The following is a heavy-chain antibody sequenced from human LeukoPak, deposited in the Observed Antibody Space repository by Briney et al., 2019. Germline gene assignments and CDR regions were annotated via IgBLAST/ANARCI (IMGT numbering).Heavy chain of an antibody. Sequence: SETLSLTCTVSGGSISSYYWNWVRQPPGKGLEWTGYIYYSGSTNYNPSLKSRVTISVDTSKNQFSLKLSSVTAADTAVYYCARDPYYYDSSGYYINAFDIWGQGTMVTVSS. D-gene: IGHD3-22*01. CDR2: IYYSGST. CDR1: GGSISSYY. J-gene: IGHJ3*02. CDR3: ARDPYYYDSSGYYINAFDI. V-gene: IGHV4-59*01.